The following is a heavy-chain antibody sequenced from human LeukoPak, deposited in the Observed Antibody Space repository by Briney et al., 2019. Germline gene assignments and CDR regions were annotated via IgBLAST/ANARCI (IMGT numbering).Heavy chain of an antibody. Sequence: GGSLRLPCAASGFTFSSYSMNWVRQAPGKGLEWVSYISSTSAGIYYADSVEGRFTVSRDNAKNSLYLQMSSLRAEDTAVYYCTRSGTTYYYDSSTRIWGQGAMVTVSS. CDR1: GFTFSSYS. J-gene: IGHJ3*02. D-gene: IGHD3-22*01. CDR2: ISSTSAGI. CDR3: TRSGTTYYYDSSTRI. V-gene: IGHV3-48*04.